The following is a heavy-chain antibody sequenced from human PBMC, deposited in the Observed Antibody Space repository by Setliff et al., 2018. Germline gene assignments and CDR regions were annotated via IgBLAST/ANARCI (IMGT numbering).Heavy chain of an antibody. D-gene: IGHD6-13*01. CDR2: IIPIFGTA. V-gene: IGHV1-69*05. J-gene: IGHJ4*02. CDR3: ARSKYSSSPIDY. CDR1: GYSFSSYA. Sequence: SVKVSCKASGYSFSSYAISWVRQAPGQGLEWMGGIIPIFGTANYAQKFQGRVTITTDESTSTAYMELSSLRSEDTAVYYCARSKYSSSPIDYWGQGTLVTVSS.